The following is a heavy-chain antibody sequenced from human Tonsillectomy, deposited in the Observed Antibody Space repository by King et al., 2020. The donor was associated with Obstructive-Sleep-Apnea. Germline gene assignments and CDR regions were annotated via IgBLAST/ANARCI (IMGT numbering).Heavy chain of an antibody. CDR3: AKDVVVAASYAFDI. CDR2: ISWNSGSI. J-gene: IGHJ3*02. D-gene: IGHD2-15*01. CDR1: GFTFDDFA. V-gene: IGHV3-9*01. Sequence: VQLVESGGGLVQPGRSLRLSCAASGFTFDDFAMHLVRQAPGKVLEWVSGISWNSGSIGDADSVKVRFTISRDNAKNSLSLQLNSLRAEDTALYYCAKDVVVAASYAFDIWGQGTMVTVSS.